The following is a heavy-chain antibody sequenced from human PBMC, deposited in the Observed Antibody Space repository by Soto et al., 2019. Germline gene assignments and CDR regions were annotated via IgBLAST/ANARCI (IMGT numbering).Heavy chain of an antibody. V-gene: IGHV3-23*01. CDR1: GFTFSSYA. J-gene: IGHJ3*02. CDR3: PKESYYYDSSGYTAPQGAFDI. Sequence: VGSLRLSWAASGFTFSSYAMSSVRQAPRKGVEWVSAISGSGGSAYYANSVKGRFTISRDNSKNTLYLHMSSHRAEETAVYYCPKESYYYDSSGYTAPQGAFDIWGRGTMVPSPQ. CDR2: ISGSGGSA. D-gene: IGHD3-22*01.